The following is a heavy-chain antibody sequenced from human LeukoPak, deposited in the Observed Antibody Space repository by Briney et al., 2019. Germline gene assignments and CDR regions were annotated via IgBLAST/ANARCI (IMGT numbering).Heavy chain of an antibody. CDR1: GFTFDDYA. D-gene: IGHD4-4*01. J-gene: IGHJ3*02. V-gene: IGHV3-9*01. CDR3: ARDRLEMTTTRVRRNAFDI. Sequence: QPGGSLRLSCAASGFTFDDYAMHWVRQAPGKGLEWVSGISWNSGSIGYADSVKGRFTISRDNSKNTLYLQMNSLRAEDTAVYYCARDRLEMTTTRVRRNAFDIWGQGTMVTVSS. CDR2: ISWNSGSI.